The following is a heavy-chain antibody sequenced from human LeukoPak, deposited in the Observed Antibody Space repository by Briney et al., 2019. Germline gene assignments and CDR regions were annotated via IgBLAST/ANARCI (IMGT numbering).Heavy chain of an antibody. J-gene: IGHJ6*04. CDR3: ARDWWGAPRGIVVVPAAIRTGLDV. Sequence: PGGSLRLSCAASGFTFSSYSMNWVRQAPGKGLEWVSSISSSSSYIYYADSVKGRFTISRDNAKNPLYLQMNSLRAEDTAVYYCARDWWGAPRGIVVVPAAIRTGLDVWGKGTTVTVSS. CDR1: GFTFSSYS. V-gene: IGHV3-21*01. CDR2: ISSSSSYI. D-gene: IGHD2-2*02.